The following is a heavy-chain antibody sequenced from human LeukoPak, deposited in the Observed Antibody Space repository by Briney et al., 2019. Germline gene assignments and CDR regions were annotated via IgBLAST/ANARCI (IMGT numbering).Heavy chain of an antibody. CDR3: ARSRSGYSYEHGAFEI. D-gene: IGHD5-18*01. V-gene: IGHV4-59*01. CDR1: GDSISTYY. CDR2: IHYRGST. J-gene: IGHJ3*02. Sequence: PSETLSHTCTVSGDSISTYYWSWLRHPPGKGLECIAYIHYRGSTTYNPSLRSRVTISVDTSRNQFSLKLSSVTAADTAVYYCARSRSGYSYEHGAFEIWGQGTMVTVSS.